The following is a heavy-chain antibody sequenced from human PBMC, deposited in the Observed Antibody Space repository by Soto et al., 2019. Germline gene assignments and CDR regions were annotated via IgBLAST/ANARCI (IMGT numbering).Heavy chain of an antibody. J-gene: IGHJ5*02. CDR2: IYYSGST. CDR1: GGSISSSSYY. Sequence: SETLSLTCTVSGGSISSSSYYWGWIRQPPGKGLERIGSIYYSGSTYYNPSLKRRVTISVDTSKNQFSLKLSSVTAADTAVYYCARERGFRYCSGGSCYFNWFDPWGQGTLVTVSS. V-gene: IGHV4-39*02. D-gene: IGHD2-15*01. CDR3: ARERGFRYCSGGSCYFNWFDP.